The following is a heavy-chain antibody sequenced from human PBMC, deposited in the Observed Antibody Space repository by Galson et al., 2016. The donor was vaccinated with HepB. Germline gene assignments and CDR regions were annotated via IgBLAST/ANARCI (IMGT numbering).Heavy chain of an antibody. CDR3: AKDGRIYCSSASCHDHFHY. J-gene: IGHJ4*02. CDR1: GFSFRSYG. Sequence: SLRPAGAGAGFSFRSYGRTWVPQAPGTGLEDVPSIPRDGGSVDYADSVEGRFTISRDNFMKTLYLQMNSLRAEDTAVYYCAKDGRIYCSSASCHDHFHYWGQGTLVTVSS. CDR2: IPRDGGSV. D-gene: IGHD2-2*01. V-gene: IGHV3-NL1*01.